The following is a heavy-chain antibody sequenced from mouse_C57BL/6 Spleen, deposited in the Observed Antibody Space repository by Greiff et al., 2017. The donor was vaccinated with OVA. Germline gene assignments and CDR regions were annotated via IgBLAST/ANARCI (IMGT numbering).Heavy chain of an antibody. CDR3: TRVDYDAAY. J-gene: IGHJ3*01. Sequence: EVKVVESGEGLVKPGGSLKLSCAASGFTFSSYAMSWVRQTPEKRLEWVAYISSGGDYIYYADTVKGRFTISRDNARNTLYLQMSSLKSEDTAMYYCTRVDYDAAYWGQGTLVTVSA. CDR2: ISSGGDYI. CDR1: GFTFSSYA. D-gene: IGHD2-4*01. V-gene: IGHV5-9-1*02.